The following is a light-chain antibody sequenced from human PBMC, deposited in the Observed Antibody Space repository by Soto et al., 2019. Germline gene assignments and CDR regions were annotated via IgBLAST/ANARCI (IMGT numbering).Light chain of an antibody. J-gene: IGLJ3*02. CDR1: SSNIGSNS. CDR3: AAWDDSLNGWV. CDR2: SNN. V-gene: IGLV1-44*01. Sequence: QSVLTQPPTASETPGQRVTISCSGSSSNIGSNSVNWYQQLPGTATKLLIYSNNQRPSGVPDRFSGSKSGTSASLAISGLQSEDEADYYCAAWDDSLNGWVFGGGTKLTV.